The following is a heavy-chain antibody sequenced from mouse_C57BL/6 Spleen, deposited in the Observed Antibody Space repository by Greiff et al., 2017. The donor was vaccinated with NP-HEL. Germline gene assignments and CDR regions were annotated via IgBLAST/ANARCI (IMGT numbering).Heavy chain of an antibody. CDR1: GYTFTSYW. Sequence: QVQLQQPGAELVMPGASVKLSCKASGYTFTSYWMHWVKQRPGQGLEWIGEIDPSDSYTNYNQKFKGKSTLTVDKSSSTAYMQLSSLTSEDSAVYYCARIITTVVATDWYFGVWGTGTTVTVSS. V-gene: IGHV1-69*01. CDR3: ARIITTVVATDWYFGV. J-gene: IGHJ1*03. CDR2: IDPSDSYT. D-gene: IGHD1-1*01.